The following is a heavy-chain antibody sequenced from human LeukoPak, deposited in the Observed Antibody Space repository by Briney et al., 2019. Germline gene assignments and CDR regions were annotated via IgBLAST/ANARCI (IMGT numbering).Heavy chain of an antibody. D-gene: IGHD7-27*01. CDR3: ARQNWGHAFDI. J-gene: IGHJ3*02. CDR2: INHSGST. V-gene: IGHV4-34*01. Sequence: SETLSLTCAVYGGSFSGYYWSWIRQPPGKVLESIGEINHSGSTNYNPSLKSRVTISVDTSKNQFSLKLSSVTAADTAVYYCARQNWGHAFDIWGQGTMVTVSS. CDR1: GGSFSGYY.